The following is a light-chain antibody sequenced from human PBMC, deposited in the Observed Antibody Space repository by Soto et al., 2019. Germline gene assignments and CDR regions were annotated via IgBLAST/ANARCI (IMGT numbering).Light chain of an antibody. J-gene: IGKJ1*01. CDR2: GAS. V-gene: IGKV3-15*01. Sequence: EIVMTQSPATLSVSPGERATLSCRASQSVSSNLAWYQQKPGQAPRLLIYGASTRATGIPARFSGSGSGTEFTFTISSLQSEDFAVYCCQQYNNWWTFGQGTKVEIK. CDR1: QSVSSN. CDR3: QQYNNWWT.